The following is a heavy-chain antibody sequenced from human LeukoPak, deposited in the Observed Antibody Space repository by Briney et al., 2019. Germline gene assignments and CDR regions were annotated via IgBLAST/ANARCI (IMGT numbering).Heavy chain of an antibody. V-gene: IGHV3-30-3*01. Sequence: GGSLRLSCAASGFTFSSYTMHWVRQAPGKGLEWVAVISFDGSNKQYADSVKGRFTISRDNSKNTLFLQVNSLRGEDTAVYYCARDREVAAIGYYYYYGMDVWGQGTTVTVSS. CDR3: ARDREVAAIGYYYYYGMDV. CDR1: GFTFSSYT. J-gene: IGHJ6*02. CDR2: ISFDGSNK. D-gene: IGHD2-15*01.